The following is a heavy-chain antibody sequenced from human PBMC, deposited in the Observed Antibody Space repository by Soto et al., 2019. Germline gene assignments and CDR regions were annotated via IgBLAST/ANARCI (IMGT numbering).Heavy chain of an antibody. Sequence: QGQLVQSVAEVKKPGSSVNVSCKASGGTFSGYAINWVRQAPGQGLEWMGGIIPSFGSPNYAQKFQGRVSITADEATTTVYMGVRSLSSEATAVYYSARAQKRVSGYDYEWGYYGTDVWGQGTTVTVSS. CDR3: ARAQKRVSGYDYEWGYYGTDV. CDR1: GGTFSGYA. D-gene: IGHD5-12*01. V-gene: IGHV1-69*01. CDR2: IIPSFGSP. J-gene: IGHJ6*02.